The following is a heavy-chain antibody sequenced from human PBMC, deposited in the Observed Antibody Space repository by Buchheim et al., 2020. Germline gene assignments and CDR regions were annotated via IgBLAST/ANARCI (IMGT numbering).Heavy chain of an antibody. J-gene: IGHJ4*02. CDR1: GGSISTYF. V-gene: IGHV4-59*01. CDR3: ARSDSGHDLDY. CDR2: IYYSGIT. D-gene: IGHD5-12*01. Sequence: QVQLQESGPGLVKPSETLFLTCTVSGGSISTYFWTWIRQPPGKGLEWIGYIYYSGITKYNPSLKSRVTISEDTSQNQFSLKLSSVTAADTAVYYCARSDSGHDLDYWGQGTL.